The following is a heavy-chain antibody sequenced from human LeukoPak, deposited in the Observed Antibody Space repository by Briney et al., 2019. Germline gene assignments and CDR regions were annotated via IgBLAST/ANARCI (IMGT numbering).Heavy chain of an antibody. D-gene: IGHD6-13*01. CDR1: GFSFSAYA. CDR3: ARSNSSTWHLFDS. CDR2: ISYDGSDD. Sequence: PGGSLRLSCAASGFSFSAYAMHWVRQTPGKGLEWVAVISYDGSDDHYTASVKGRFTISRDNSMNTLYLQMNSLRGEDTAIYYCARSNSSTWHLFDSWGQGTLVTVPS. J-gene: IGHJ4*02. V-gene: IGHV3-30-3*01.